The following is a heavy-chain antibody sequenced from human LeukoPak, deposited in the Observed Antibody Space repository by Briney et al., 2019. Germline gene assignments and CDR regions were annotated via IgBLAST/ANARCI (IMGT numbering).Heavy chain of an antibody. CDR3: ASEVSDYVWGSYRYFDY. CDR1: GGSISSSSYY. Sequence: PSETLSLTCTVSGGSISSSSYYWGWIRQPPGKGLEWIGSIYYRGSTYYNPSLKSRVTISVDTSKNQFSLKLSSVTAADTAVYYCASEVSDYVWGSYRYFDYWGQGTLVTVSS. D-gene: IGHD3-16*02. V-gene: IGHV4-39*07. J-gene: IGHJ4*02. CDR2: IYYRGST.